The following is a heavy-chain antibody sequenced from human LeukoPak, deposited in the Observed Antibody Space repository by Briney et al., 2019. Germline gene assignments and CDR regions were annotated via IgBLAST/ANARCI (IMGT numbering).Heavy chain of an antibody. V-gene: IGHV3-66*01. CDR2: IYSGGST. J-gene: IGHJ6*02. Sequence: GGSLRLSCAASGFTVSSNYMSWVRQAPGKGLEWGSVIYSGGSTYYADSVKGRFTISRDNSKNTLYLQMNSLRAEDTAVYYCARGVSSGSWTRLDYYYGMDVWGQGTTVTVSS. CDR3: ARGVSSGSWTRLDYYYGMDV. CDR1: GFTVSSNY. D-gene: IGHD6-13*01.